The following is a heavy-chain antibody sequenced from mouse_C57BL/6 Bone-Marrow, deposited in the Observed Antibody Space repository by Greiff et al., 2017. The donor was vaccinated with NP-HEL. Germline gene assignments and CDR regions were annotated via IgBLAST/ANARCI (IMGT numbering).Heavy chain of an antibody. J-gene: IGHJ3*01. CDR2: IYPRSGNT. Sequence: ESGAELARPGASVKLSCKASGYTFTSYGISWVKQRTGQGLEWIGEIYPRSGNTYYNEKFKGKATLTADKSSSTAYMELRSLTSEDSAVYFCARWGYYGSSPFAYWGQGTLVTVSA. CDR1: GYTFTSYG. D-gene: IGHD1-1*01. CDR3: ARWGYYGSSPFAY. V-gene: IGHV1-81*01.